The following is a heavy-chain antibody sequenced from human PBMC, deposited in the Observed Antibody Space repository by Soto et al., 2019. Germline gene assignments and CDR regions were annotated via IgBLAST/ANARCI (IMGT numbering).Heavy chain of an antibody. CDR2: IIPILGIA. CDR3: AGRYDSSDY. J-gene: IGHJ4*02. Sequence: QVQLVQSGAEVKKPGSSVKVSCKASGATFSSYTISWVRQAPGQGFEWMGRIIPILGIANYAQKLQGSVTITADKAKSTAHMQLSSLRSEDTAVYYCAGRYDSSDYWGQGTLVTVSS. D-gene: IGHD3-22*01. CDR1: GATFSSYT. V-gene: IGHV1-69*02.